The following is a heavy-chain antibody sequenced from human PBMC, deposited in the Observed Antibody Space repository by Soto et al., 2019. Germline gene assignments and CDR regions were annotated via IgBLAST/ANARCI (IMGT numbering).Heavy chain of an antibody. J-gene: IGHJ3*02. CDR3: ARVILGAFDI. Sequence: QVQLQQWGAGLLKPSETLSLTCAVYGGSFSGYYWSWIRQPPGKGLEWIGEINHSGSTNYNPSLKSRVPISVDTSKNQFSLKLSSVTAADTAVYYCARVILGAFDIWGQGTMVTVSS. CDR2: INHSGST. CDR1: GGSFSGYY. D-gene: IGHD3-22*01. V-gene: IGHV4-34*01.